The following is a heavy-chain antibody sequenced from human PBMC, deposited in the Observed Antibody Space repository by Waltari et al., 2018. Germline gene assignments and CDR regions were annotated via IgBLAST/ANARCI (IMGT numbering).Heavy chain of an antibody. J-gene: IGHJ4*02. V-gene: IGHV3-23*04. CDR2: ISGSGGST. D-gene: IGHD6-19*01. CDR3: ARSTAVVGLFDQ. CDR1: GYTFSSYA. Sequence: VQLVQSGAEVKKPGASVKVSCKASGYTFSSYAMSWVRQAPGKGLEWVSAISGSGGSTYYADSVKGRFTISRDTVEDSLSLQMTSLRVEDTALYFCARSTAVVGLFDQWGQGTPVIVSS.